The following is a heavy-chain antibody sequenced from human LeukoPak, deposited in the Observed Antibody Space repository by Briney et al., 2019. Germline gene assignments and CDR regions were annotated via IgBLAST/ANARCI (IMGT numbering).Heavy chain of an antibody. CDR1: GYTFTSYD. Sequence: ASVKVSCKASGYTFTSYDISWVRQAPGQGLEWMGWSSTYNDNTNYAQMLQGRVTMTTDTSTSTAYMELRSLRSDDTAVYYCARRVHSSSWSSYFDYWGQETLVTVSS. J-gene: IGHJ4*02. CDR2: SSTYNDNT. CDR3: ARRVHSSSWSSYFDY. V-gene: IGHV1-18*01. D-gene: IGHD6-13*01.